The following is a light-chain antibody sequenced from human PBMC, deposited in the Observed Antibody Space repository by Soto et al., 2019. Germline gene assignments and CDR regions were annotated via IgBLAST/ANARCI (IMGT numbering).Light chain of an antibody. Sequence: DIVMTQSPDSLAVSLGERATLNCKSSQTILYSSNNRNYLAWYQQKPGQPPKLLIYWASTRESGVPDRFSGSGSGTDFTLTISSLQAEEVAVYYCQQYYNTPLTFGGGTKVDIK. CDR2: WAS. J-gene: IGKJ4*01. V-gene: IGKV4-1*01. CDR3: QQYYNTPLT. CDR1: QTILYSSNNRNY.